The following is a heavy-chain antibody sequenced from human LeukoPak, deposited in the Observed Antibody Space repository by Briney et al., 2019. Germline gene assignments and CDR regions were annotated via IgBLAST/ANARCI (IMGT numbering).Heavy chain of an antibody. V-gene: IGHV4-59*01. CDR1: GGSISSYY. Sequence: SETLSLTCTVSGGSISSYYRSWIRQPPGKGLEWIGYIYYSGSTNYNPSLKSRVTISVDTSKNQFSLKLSSVTAADTAVYYCARAPAYYYDSSGLFYYFDYWGQGTLVTVSS. CDR3: ARAPAYYYDSSGLFYYFDY. J-gene: IGHJ4*02. D-gene: IGHD3-22*01. CDR2: IYYSGST.